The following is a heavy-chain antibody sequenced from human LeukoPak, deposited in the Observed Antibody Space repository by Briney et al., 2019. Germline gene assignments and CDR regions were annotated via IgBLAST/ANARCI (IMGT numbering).Heavy chain of an antibody. CDR2: INHSGST. J-gene: IGHJ4*02. CDR3: ARLLLAARSIDY. CDR1: GGSFSGYY. V-gene: IGHV4-34*01. Sequence: PSETLSLTCAVYGGSFSGYYWSWIRQPPGKGLEWIGEINHSGSTNYNPSLKSRVTISVDTSKNQFSLKLSSVTAADTAVYYCARLLLAARSIDYWGQGTLVTVSS. D-gene: IGHD6-6*01.